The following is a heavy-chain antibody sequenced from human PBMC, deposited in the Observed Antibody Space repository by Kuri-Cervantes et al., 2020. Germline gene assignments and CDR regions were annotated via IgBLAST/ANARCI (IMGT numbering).Heavy chain of an antibody. CDR1: GLTFDDYA. Sequence: GGSLRLSCAASGLTFDDYAMHWVRQAPGKGLEWVSGISWNSGSIGYADSVKGRFTISRDNAKNSLYLQMNSLRAEDTALYYCAKSGSVVPAAPIDYWGQGTLVTVSS. V-gene: IGHV3-9*01. CDR3: AKSGSVVPAAPIDY. J-gene: IGHJ4*02. CDR2: ISWNSGSI. D-gene: IGHD2-2*01.